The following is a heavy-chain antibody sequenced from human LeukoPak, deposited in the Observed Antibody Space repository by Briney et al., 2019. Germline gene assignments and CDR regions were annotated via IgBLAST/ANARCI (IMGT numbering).Heavy chain of an antibody. D-gene: IGHD1-26*01. CDR3: AKNRVGASGLAEYFEH. V-gene: IGHV3-53*01. J-gene: IGHJ1*01. CDR1: GFIVSSTY. CDR2: IYSGDST. Sequence: GGSLRLSCAASGFIVSSTYMSWVRQAPGKGLEWVSIIYSGDSTYYADSLKGRFTISRDNSRNTVYLQMNSLRAEDTAVYYCAKNRVGASGLAEYFEHWGQGTLVAVSS.